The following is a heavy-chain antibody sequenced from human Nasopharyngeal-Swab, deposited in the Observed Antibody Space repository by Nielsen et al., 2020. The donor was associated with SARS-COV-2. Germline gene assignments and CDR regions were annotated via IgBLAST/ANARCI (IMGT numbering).Heavy chain of an antibody. J-gene: IGHJ4*02. CDR1: GFTFSSYD. Sequence: GESLKISCAASGFTFSSYDMHWVRQAPGKGLEWVALISYDGSNKYYADSVKGRFTISRDNSKNTLYLQMNSLRAEDTAVYYCAKGGHGDRLDFDYWGQGTLVTVSS. V-gene: IGHV3-30*18. CDR3: AKGGHGDRLDFDY. D-gene: IGHD4-17*01. CDR2: ISYDGSNK.